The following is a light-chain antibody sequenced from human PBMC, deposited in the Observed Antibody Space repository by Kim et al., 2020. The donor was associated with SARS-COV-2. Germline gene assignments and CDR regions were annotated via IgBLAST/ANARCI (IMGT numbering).Light chain of an antibody. Sequence: DILLTQSQSFLSASVGDRVTITCRASQDIGIYLAWYRQTPGKAPQVLVYTASSLQRGVPSRFSGSGSATEFTLTITSLQPEDFATYYCQHLNTYPFIFGPGTRVEIK. CDR1: QDIGIY. V-gene: IGKV1-9*01. CDR2: TAS. CDR3: QHLNTYPFI. J-gene: IGKJ3*01.